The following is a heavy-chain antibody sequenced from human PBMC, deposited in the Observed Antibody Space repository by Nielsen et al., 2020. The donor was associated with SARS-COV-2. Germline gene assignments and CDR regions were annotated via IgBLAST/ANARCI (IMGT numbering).Heavy chain of an antibody. Sequence: GEFLKISCAASGFTFSGYTMNWVRQAPGKGLEWVSSISSSGSYIFYADSVKGRFTISRDNAKNSLYLQMNSLRAEDTAVYYCTRDPSYNWNDEVTHYYMDVWGKGTTVTVSS. CDR1: GFTFSGYT. V-gene: IGHV3-21*01. CDR3: TRDPSYNWNDEVTHYYMDV. CDR2: ISSSGSYI. J-gene: IGHJ6*03. D-gene: IGHD1-20*01.